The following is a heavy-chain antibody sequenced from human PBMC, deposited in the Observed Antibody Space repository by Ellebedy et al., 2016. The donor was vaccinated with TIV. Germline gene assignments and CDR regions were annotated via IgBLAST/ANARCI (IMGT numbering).Heavy chain of an antibody. CDR2: MNQDGSVI. CDR1: GFNFRFNW. V-gene: IGHV3-7*01. D-gene: IGHD3-3*01. J-gene: IGHJ3*02. Sequence: GESLKISXVASGFNFRFNWMSWVRQAPGKGLEWVANMNQDGSVIYYVDSMKGRFTMSRDNGKNSLDLQMSSLRAEDSAVYYCARGGRWAFDIWGQGTKVTVSS. CDR3: ARGGRWAFDI.